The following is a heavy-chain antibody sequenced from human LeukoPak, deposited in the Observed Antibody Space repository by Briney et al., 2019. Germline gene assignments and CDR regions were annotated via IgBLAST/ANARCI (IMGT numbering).Heavy chain of an antibody. Sequence: SETLSLTCTVSGGSISSYYWGWIRQPAGKGLEWIGRISTSGSTNYNPSLKSRATISVDTSKNEFSLKLSSVTAADTAVYYCAREGGGCSGGSCYSAKYYFDYWGQGTLVTVSS. CDR1: GGSISSYY. V-gene: IGHV4-4*07. CDR2: ISTSGST. CDR3: AREGGGCSGGSCYSAKYYFDY. D-gene: IGHD2-15*01. J-gene: IGHJ4*02.